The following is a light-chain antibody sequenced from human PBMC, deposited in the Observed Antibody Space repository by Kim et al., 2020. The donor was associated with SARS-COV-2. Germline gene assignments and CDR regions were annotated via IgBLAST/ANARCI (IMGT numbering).Light chain of an antibody. J-gene: IGLJ2*01. CDR1: NSDVGGYNY. CDR2: EFS. V-gene: IGLV2-8*01. CDR3: SSYAGYNIL. Sequence: PGQSVTISCTGTNSDVGGYNYVSWYRQHPGKAPKLIIYEFSKRPSGVPDRFSGSKSGNTASLTVSGLQAEDEADYYCSSYAGYNILFGGGTQLTVL.